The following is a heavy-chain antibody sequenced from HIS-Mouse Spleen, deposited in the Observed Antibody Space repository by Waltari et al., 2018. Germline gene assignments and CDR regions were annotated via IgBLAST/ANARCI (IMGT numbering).Heavy chain of an antibody. J-gene: IGHJ2*01. CDR3: AREIPYSSSWYDWYFDL. V-gene: IGHV4-39*07. D-gene: IGHD6-13*01. CDR2: IDYSGNT. Sequence: QLQLQESGPGLVKPSETLSLTCTVSGGSISSSSYYWGWIRQPPGKGLEWIGSIDYSGNTYYNPSLQGRVTISVDTSKNQFSLKLSSVTAADTAVYYCAREIPYSSSWYDWYFDLWGRGTLVTVSS. CDR1: GGSISSSSYY.